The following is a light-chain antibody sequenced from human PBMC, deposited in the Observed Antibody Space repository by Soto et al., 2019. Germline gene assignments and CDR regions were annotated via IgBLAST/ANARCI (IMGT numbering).Light chain of an antibody. V-gene: IGLV2-23*02. CDR3: CSYAGSYV. Sequence: QSVLTQPASVSGSPGQSITISCTGTSSDVGSYNLASWYQQHPGKAPKLMIYEVSKRPSGVSNRFSGSKSGNTASLTISGLQAEDEADYYCCSYAGSYVFGTGTKVTVL. J-gene: IGLJ1*01. CDR2: EVS. CDR1: SSDVGSYNL.